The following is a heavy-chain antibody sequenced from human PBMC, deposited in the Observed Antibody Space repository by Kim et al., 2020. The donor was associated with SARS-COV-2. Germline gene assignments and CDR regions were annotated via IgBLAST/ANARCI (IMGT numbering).Heavy chain of an antibody. Sequence: GGSLRLSCAASGFTFSSYAMHWVRQAPGKGLEWVAVISYDGSNKYYADSVKGRFTISRDNSKNTLYLQMNSLRAEDTAVYYCAREGYYYDSSGYEQESDAFDIWGQGTMVTVSS. J-gene: IGHJ3*02. CDR1: GFTFSSYA. CDR3: AREGYYYDSSGYEQESDAFDI. CDR2: ISYDGSNK. V-gene: IGHV3-30-3*01. D-gene: IGHD3-22*01.